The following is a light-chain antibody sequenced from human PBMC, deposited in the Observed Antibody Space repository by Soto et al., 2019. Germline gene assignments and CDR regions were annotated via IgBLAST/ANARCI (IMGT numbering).Light chain of an antibody. CDR1: QSVSTY. J-gene: IGKJ1*01. V-gene: IGKV3-11*01. CDR2: DAS. CDR3: QQYNNWPRT. Sequence: ETVLTQSPATLSLSPGESATLSCRASQSVSTYLAWYQQKPGQAPRLLIYDASNRVTGIPARFRGSGSGTDFTLTISSLQSEDFAVYYCQQYNNWPRTFGQGTRWIS.